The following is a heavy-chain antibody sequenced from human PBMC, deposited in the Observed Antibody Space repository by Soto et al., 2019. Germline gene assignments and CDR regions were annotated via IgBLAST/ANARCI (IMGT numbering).Heavy chain of an antibody. CDR3: ASLLNDYGDYALDY. Sequence: SETLSLTCTVSGGSISSYYWSWIRQPPGKGLEWIGYIYYSGSTNYNPSLKSRVTISVDTSKNQFSLKLSSVTAADTAVYYCASLLNDYGDYALDYWGQGTPVTVSS. CDR2: IYYSGST. D-gene: IGHD4-17*01. CDR1: GGSISSYY. J-gene: IGHJ4*02. V-gene: IGHV4-59*08.